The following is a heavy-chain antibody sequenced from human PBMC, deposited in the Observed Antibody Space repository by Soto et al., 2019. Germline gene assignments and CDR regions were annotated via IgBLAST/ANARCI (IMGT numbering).Heavy chain of an antibody. CDR2: IIPILGIA. D-gene: IGHD6-19*01. J-gene: IGHJ4*02. CDR3: ARDVGIVVGGTLGYFDY. V-gene: IGHV1-69*04. Sequence: KVSCKASGGTFSSYTISWVRQAPGQGLEWMGRIIPILGIANYAQKFQGRVTITADKSTSTAYMELSSLRSEDTAVYYCARDVGIVVGGTLGYFDYWGQATLGT. CDR1: GGTFSSYT.